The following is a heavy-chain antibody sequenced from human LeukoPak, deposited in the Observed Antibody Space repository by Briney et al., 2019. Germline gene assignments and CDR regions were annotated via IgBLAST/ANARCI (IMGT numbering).Heavy chain of an antibody. J-gene: IGHJ5*02. CDR3: ATLHYDFWSGYFDP. D-gene: IGHD3-3*01. V-gene: IGHV1-8*03. Sequence: GGSLRLSCKGSGYTFTSYWIGWVRQATGQGLEWMGWMNPNSGNTGYAQKFQGRVTITRNTSISTAYMELSSLRSEDTAVYYCATLHYDFWSGYFDPWGQGTLVTVSS. CDR1: GYTFTSYW. CDR2: MNPNSGNT.